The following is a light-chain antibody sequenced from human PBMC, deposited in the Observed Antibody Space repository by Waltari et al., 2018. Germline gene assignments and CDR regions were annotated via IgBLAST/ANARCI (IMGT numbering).Light chain of an antibody. CDR1: QSVSSSY. CDR2: ATS. J-gene: IGKJ1*01. Sequence: EIVLTQSPGTLSLSPGERATLSCRASQSVSSSYLAWYQQIPGQAPRVLIYATSSRATGIPDRFSGSGSGTDFTLTISRLEPEDFAVYYCQQYGSPGSFGQGTKVEI. V-gene: IGKV3-20*01. CDR3: QQYGSPGS.